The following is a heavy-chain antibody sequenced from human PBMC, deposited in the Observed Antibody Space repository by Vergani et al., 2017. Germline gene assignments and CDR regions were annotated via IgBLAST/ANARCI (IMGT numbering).Heavy chain of an antibody. J-gene: IGHJ5*02. V-gene: IGHV1-46*01. CDR3: AKHGYCSGGSCTGWFDP. CDR1: GYTFTSYY. Sequence: QVQLVQSGAEVKKPGASVKVSCKASGYTFTSYYKHWVRQAPGQGLEWMGIINPSGGSTTYAQQFQGRLTMTRDTSTSTVYMDLSNLRSEDTAVYYCAKHGYCSGGSCTGWFDPWGQGTLVTVSS. CDR2: INPSGGST. D-gene: IGHD2-15*01.